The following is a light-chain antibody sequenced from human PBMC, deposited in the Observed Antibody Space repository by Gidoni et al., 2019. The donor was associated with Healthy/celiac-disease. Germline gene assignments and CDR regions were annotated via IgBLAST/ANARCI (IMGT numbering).Light chain of an antibody. J-gene: IGKJ4*01. V-gene: IGKV1-33*01. Sequence: DLQMTQSPSSLSASVGDRVTITCQASQDISNYLNWYQQKPGKAPKLLIYDASNLETGVPSRFSGSGSGTDFTFTISSLQPEDIATYYCQQYDNLPHPFGGGTKVEIK. CDR3: QQYDNLPHP. CDR1: QDISNY. CDR2: DAS.